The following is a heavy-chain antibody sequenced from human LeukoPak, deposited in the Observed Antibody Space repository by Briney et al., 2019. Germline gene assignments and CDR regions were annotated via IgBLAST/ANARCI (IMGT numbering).Heavy chain of an antibody. J-gene: IGHJ6*04. CDR3: ARDKDIVVVPAATPRRYYYYYGMDV. CDR1: GGSVSSGSYY. Sequence: PSETLSLTCTVSGGSVSSGSYYWSWIRQPPGKGLEWIGYIYYGGSTNYNPSLKSRVTISVDTSKNQFSLKLSSVTAADTAVYYCARDKDIVVVPAATPRRYYYYYGMDVWGKGTTVTVPS. V-gene: IGHV4-61*01. CDR2: IYYGGST. D-gene: IGHD2-2*01.